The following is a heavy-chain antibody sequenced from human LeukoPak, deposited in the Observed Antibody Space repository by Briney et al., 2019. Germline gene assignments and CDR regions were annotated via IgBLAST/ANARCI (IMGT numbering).Heavy chain of an antibody. D-gene: IGHD5-12*01. CDR3: ARDRGGWLRPYFDS. Sequence: PSQTLSLTCTVSGGSISSGDYYWSWIRQPPGKGPEWIGYIFSTGSTYYNPSLQSRLTISQDKSTNQFFLKLTSVTAADTAVYYCARDRGGWLRPYFDSWGLGTLVTVSS. CDR1: GGSISSGDYY. V-gene: IGHV4-30-4*08. CDR2: IFSTGST. J-gene: IGHJ4*02.